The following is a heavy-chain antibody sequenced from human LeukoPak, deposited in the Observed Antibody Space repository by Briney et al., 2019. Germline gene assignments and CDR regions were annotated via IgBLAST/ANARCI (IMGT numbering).Heavy chain of an antibody. J-gene: IGHJ4*02. CDR1: GDSITSYY. D-gene: IGHD3-10*01. Sequence: SETLSLTCTVSGDSITSYYWSWLRQPPGKGLEWIGYIYYSGSTNYNPSLKSRVTISIDTSKKQFSLKLASVTAADTAVHYCASPYRGRFDYWGQGTLVTVSS. CDR2: IYYSGST. CDR3: ASPYRGRFDY. V-gene: IGHV4-59*01.